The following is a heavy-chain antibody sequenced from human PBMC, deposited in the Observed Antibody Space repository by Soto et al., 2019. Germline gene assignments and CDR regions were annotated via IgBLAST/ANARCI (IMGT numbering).Heavy chain of an antibody. V-gene: IGHV3-30*18. J-gene: IGHJ4*02. Sequence: GGSLRLSCAASGFTLSSYGMNWARQAPGKGLEWVAVISYDENNKYYADSVKGRFTISRDNSKNTLYLQMNSLRAEDTAVYYCTKVLTGDLDYWGQGTLVTVSS. D-gene: IGHD7-27*01. CDR2: ISYDENNK. CDR1: GFTLSSYG. CDR3: TKVLTGDLDY.